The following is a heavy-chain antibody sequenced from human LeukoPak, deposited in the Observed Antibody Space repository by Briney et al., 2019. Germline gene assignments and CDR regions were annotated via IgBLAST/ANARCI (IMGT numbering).Heavy chain of an antibody. CDR3: AKDFRRGGPFDY. D-gene: IGHD3-16*01. CDR2: ISYDGSNK. CDR1: GFTFSIYA. J-gene: IGHJ4*02. Sequence: PGGSLRLSCAASGFTFSIYAIHWVRQAPGKGLEWVAVISYDGSNKYYVDSVKGRFTISRDNSKNTLYLQMNSLRAEDTAVYYCAKDFRRGGPFDYWGQGTLVTVSS. V-gene: IGHV3-30*04.